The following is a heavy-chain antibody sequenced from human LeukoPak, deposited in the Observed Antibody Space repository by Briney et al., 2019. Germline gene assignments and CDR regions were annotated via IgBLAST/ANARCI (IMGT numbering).Heavy chain of an antibody. D-gene: IGHD3-22*01. CDR2: IYYSGST. V-gene: IGHV4-59*12. Sequence: SETLSLTCTVSGGSISSYYWSWIRQPPGKGLEWIGYIYYSGSTNYNPSLKSRVTISVDTSKNQFSLKLSSVTAADTAVYYCARYDSSGYSAFDIWGQGTMVTVSS. J-gene: IGHJ3*02. CDR3: ARYDSSGYSAFDI. CDR1: GGSISSYY.